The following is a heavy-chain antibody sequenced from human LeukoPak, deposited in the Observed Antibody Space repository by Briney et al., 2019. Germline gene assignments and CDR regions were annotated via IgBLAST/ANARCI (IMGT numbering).Heavy chain of an antibody. J-gene: IGHJ5*02. CDR1: GGTFSSYA. V-gene: IGHV1-69*01. Sequence: SVKVSCKASGGTFSSYAISWVRQAPGQGLEWMGGIIPIFGTANYAQKFQGRVTITADESASTAYMELSSLRSEDTAVYYCARAKWELVRGVNWFDPWGQETLVTVSS. D-gene: IGHD1-26*01. CDR2: IIPIFGTA. CDR3: ARAKWELVRGVNWFDP.